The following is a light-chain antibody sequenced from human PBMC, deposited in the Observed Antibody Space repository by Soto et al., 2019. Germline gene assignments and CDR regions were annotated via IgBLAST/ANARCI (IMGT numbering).Light chain of an antibody. Sequence: EIVMTQSPATLSLTPGARATLYCRASQSVSSNLAWYQQKPGQAPRLLIYGASTRATGIPARFSGSGSGTDFTLTSSRLEPEDFAVYYCQQCGSSPRTFGGGTKVDIK. V-gene: IGKV3-20*01. CDR3: QQCGSSPRT. J-gene: IGKJ4*01. CDR1: QSVSSN. CDR2: GAS.